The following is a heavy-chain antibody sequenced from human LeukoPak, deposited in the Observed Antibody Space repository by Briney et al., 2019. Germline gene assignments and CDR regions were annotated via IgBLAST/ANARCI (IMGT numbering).Heavy chain of an antibody. CDR2: FSIIGSSI. Sequence: GGSLRLSCAASGFTFRIYNMNWVGQAPGKGLDWVSFFSIIGSSITYADSVKGRFTISRANVTNSLYLQMTSLRAEDTAVYYCVRRKANSDGEFDFWGQGTLVTVSS. J-gene: IGHJ5*01. CDR3: VRRKANSDGEFDF. D-gene: IGHD3-10*01. CDR1: GFTFRIYN. V-gene: IGHV3-21*01.